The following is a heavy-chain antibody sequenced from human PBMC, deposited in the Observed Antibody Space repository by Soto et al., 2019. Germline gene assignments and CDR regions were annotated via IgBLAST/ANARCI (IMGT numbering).Heavy chain of an antibody. J-gene: IGHJ6*02. CDR3: AKGRSYYYYYGVDV. CDR2: IIPSFGTP. V-gene: IGHV1-69*13. CDR1: GGTSRNYV. Sequence: GASVKVSCKDSGGTSRNYVISWVRQAPGQGLEWMGGIIPSFGTPTYAQKFQGRVTITADDSTSAAYMELSSLRSEDTALYYCAKGRSYYYYYGVDVWGQGTTVTVSS.